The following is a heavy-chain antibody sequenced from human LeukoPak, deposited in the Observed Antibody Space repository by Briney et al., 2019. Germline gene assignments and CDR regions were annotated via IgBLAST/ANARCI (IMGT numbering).Heavy chain of an antibody. J-gene: IGHJ4*02. CDR3: ARLTSSSSGSSFDY. D-gene: IGHD6-13*01. Sequence: SETLSLTCTVSGGSISSYYWSWIRQPPGKGLEWNGYIYYSGSTNYNPSLKSRVTISVDTSKNQFSLKLSSLTAADTAVYYCARLTSSSSGSSFDYWGLGTLVTVSS. V-gene: IGHV4-59*08. CDR1: GGSISSYY. CDR2: IYYSGST.